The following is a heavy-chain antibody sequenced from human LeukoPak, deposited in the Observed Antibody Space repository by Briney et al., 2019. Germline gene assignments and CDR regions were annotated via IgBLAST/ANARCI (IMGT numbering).Heavy chain of an antibody. CDR3: ARESSGSYYHFGY. V-gene: IGHV1-2*02. CDR1: GYTFTGYY. CDR2: INPNSGGT. D-gene: IGHD1-26*01. Sequence: ASVKVSCKASGYTFTGYYMHWVRQAPGQGLAWMGWINPNSGGTNYAQKFQGRVTMTRDTSISTAYMELSRLRSDDTAVYYCARESSGSYYHFGYWGQGTLVTVSS. J-gene: IGHJ4*02.